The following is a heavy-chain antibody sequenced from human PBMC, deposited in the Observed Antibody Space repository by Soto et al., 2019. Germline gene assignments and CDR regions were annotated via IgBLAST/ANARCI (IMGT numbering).Heavy chain of an antibody. D-gene: IGHD3-22*01. J-gene: IGHJ4*02. CDR1: GGSISSYD. CDR2: IYYSGST. CDR3: ARGIPYYDSSGYRSRQVGFDY. Sequence: PSETLSLTCTVSGGSISSYDWSWIRQPPGKGLEWIGYIYYSGSTNYNPSLKSRVTISVDTSKNQFSLKLSSVTAADTAVYYCARGIPYYDSSGYRSRQVGFDYWGQGTLVTVSS. V-gene: IGHV4-59*01.